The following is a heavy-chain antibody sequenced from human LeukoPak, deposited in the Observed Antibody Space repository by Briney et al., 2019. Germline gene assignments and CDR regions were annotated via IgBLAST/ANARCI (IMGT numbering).Heavy chain of an antibody. CDR2: INPKTGDT. CDR3: ARGRLGN. Sequence: ASVKVSCKASGYTFTGYYMHCVRQAPGQGPEWMAWINPKTGDTNYAQKFQGRLTLTRDTSINTTYMELTDLTSDDTGVFYCARGRLGNWGEETPLIVSS. J-gene: IGHJ4*02. V-gene: IGHV1-2*02. CDR1: GYTFTGYY. D-gene: IGHD6-6*01.